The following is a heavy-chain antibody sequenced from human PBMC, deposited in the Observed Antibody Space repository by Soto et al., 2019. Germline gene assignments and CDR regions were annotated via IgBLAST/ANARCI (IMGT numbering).Heavy chain of an antibody. Sequence: QVQLVQSGAEVKKPGSSVKVSCKASGGTFSSYTISWVRQAPGQGLEWMGRIIPILDIANYAQKFQGRVTITADKSTSTAYMERSSLRSEDTAVYYCATADCSSTSCYAKTFDYWGQGTLVTVSS. V-gene: IGHV1-69*02. J-gene: IGHJ4*02. CDR3: ATADCSSTSCYAKTFDY. CDR1: GGTFSSYT. D-gene: IGHD2-2*01. CDR2: IIPILDIA.